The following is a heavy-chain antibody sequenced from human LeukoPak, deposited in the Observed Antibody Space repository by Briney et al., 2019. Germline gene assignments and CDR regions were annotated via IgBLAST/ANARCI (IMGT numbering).Heavy chain of an antibody. CDR2: INQSGST. CDR1: GGSFSGYY. CDR3: ARGPYSSSWYSYYYYMDV. V-gene: IGHV4-34*01. J-gene: IGHJ6*03. Sequence: SETLSLTCAVSGGSFSGYYWSWIRQPPGKGLEWIGEINQSGSTNYNPSLKSRVTISVDTSKNQLSLKLRSVTAADTAMYYCARGPYSSSWYSYYYYMDVWGKGTTVTVSS. D-gene: IGHD6-13*01.